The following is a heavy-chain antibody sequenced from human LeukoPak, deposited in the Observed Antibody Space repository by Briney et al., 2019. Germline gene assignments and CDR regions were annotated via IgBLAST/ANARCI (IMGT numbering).Heavy chain of an antibody. CDR2: ISASGGST. Sequence: GGSLRLSCAASGFTFSNYALSWVRQAPGKGLEWVSGISASGGSTYYADSVKGRFTISRDNAKNSLYLQMNSLRAEDTAVYYCARDLAPIYDSSNPTGFDPWGQGTLVTVSS. J-gene: IGHJ5*02. CDR1: GFTFSNYA. V-gene: IGHV3-23*01. D-gene: IGHD3-22*01. CDR3: ARDLAPIYDSSNPTGFDP.